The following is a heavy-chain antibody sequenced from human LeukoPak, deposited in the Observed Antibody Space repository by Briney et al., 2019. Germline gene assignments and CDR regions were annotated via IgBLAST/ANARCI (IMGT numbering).Heavy chain of an antibody. CDR1: GFTFSRYA. D-gene: IGHD1-7*01. J-gene: IGHJ6*02. Sequence: GGSLRLSCAASGFTFSRYAMTWVRQAPGKGLDWVSGISGGGGSTYYADTVKGRFTISRDNSKNTLYLQMNSLRAEDTAVYYCAKVRTLLQYGMDVWGQGTTVTVSS. CDR2: ISGGGGST. V-gene: IGHV3-23*01. CDR3: AKVRTLLQYGMDV.